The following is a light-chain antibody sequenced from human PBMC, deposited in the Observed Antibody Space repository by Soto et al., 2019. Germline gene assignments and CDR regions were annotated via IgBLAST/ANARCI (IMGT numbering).Light chain of an antibody. CDR3: CSYAGSGTWM. V-gene: IGLV2-23*01. Sequence: QSALTQPASVSGSPGQSITISCTGATSDVGSHSLVSWFQQHPGEAPKLMIYEANKRPSGVSNRFSGSKSDNTASLTISGLQDEDDADYYCCSYAGSGTWMFCGGTKLTV. CDR1: TSDVGSHSL. J-gene: IGLJ3*02. CDR2: EAN.